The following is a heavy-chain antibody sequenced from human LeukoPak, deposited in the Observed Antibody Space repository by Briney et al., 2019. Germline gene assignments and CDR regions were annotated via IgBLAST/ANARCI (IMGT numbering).Heavy chain of an antibody. D-gene: IGHD5-18*01. CDR3: ARGYGYEFDY. J-gene: IGHJ4*02. CDR1: GGSFSGYY. Sequence: SETLSLTCAVYGGSFSGYYWSWIRQPPGKGLEWIGEINHSGSTNYNPSLKSRVTISVDTSKNQFPLKLSSVTAADTAVYYCARGYGYEFDYWGQGTLVTVSS. V-gene: IGHV4-34*01. CDR2: INHSGST.